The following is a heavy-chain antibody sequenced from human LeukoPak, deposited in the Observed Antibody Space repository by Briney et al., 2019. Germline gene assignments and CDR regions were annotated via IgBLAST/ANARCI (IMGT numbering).Heavy chain of an antibody. J-gene: IGHJ3*02. D-gene: IGHD3-3*01. CDR3: TKVWIHAIDAFDI. CDR2: IRYDGSNK. CDR1: GFTFSSYG. V-gene: IGHV3-30*02. Sequence: GGSLRLSCAASGFTFSSYGMHWVRQAPGKGLEWVAFIRYDGSNKYYADSVKGRFTISRDNSKNTLYLQMNSLRAEDTAVYYCTKVWIHAIDAFDIWGQGTMVTVSS.